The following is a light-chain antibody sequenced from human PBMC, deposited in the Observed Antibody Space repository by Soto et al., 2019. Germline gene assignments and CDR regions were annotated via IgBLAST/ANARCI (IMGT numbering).Light chain of an antibody. CDR3: QQYNNWPQT. CDR2: DAS. J-gene: IGKJ1*01. CDR1: QSVSIH. Sequence: KQSPGALSLTQGERATLSCRASQSVSIHLAWYQQKPGQAPRPLIYDASTRATGIPARFSGSGSGTEFTLTISSLQSKDFAVYYCQQYNNWPQTFGQGTKVDI. V-gene: IGKV3D-15*01.